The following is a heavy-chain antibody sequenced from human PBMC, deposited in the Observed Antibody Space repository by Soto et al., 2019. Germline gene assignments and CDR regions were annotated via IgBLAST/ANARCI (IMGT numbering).Heavy chain of an antibody. V-gene: IGHV3-9*01. D-gene: IGHD3-16*02. J-gene: IGHJ4*02. Sequence: DVQLVESGGGLVQPGRSLRLSCAASGFTFDDYAMHWVRQAPGKGLEWVSGISWNSGSIGYADSVKGRFTISRDNAKNSLYLQMNSLRAEDTALYYCAKGQATFGGVIVHVFDYWGQGTLVTVSS. CDR1: GFTFDDYA. CDR3: AKGQATFGGVIVHVFDY. CDR2: ISWNSGSI.